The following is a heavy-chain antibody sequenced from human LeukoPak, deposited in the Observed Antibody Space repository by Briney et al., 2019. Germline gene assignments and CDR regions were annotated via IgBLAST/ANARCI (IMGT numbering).Heavy chain of an antibody. CDR2: ISAYNGNT. D-gene: IGHD3-10*01. Sequence: ASVKVSCKASGGTFSSYAISWVRQAPGQGLEWMGWISAYNGNTNYAQKLQGRVTMTTDTSTSTAYMELRSLRSDDTAVYYCARGTHYYGSGSYYSNYYYYMDVWGKGTTVTISS. V-gene: IGHV1-18*01. J-gene: IGHJ6*03. CDR3: ARGTHYYGSGSYYSNYYYYMDV. CDR1: GGTFSSYA.